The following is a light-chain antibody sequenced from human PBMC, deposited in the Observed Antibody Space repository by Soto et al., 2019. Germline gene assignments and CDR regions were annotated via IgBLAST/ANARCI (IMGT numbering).Light chain of an antibody. CDR1: QDINNY. CDR2: DAS. CDR3: QQYVDLPPT. V-gene: IGKV1-33*01. J-gene: IGKJ4*01. Sequence: DIQMTQSPSSLSASVGDRVTISCQASQDINNYLNGYQQKPGKAPKLLIYDASKLETGVPSRFSGSGSGTDFTFTISSLQPEDIATYYCQQYVDLPPTFGGGTKVDIK.